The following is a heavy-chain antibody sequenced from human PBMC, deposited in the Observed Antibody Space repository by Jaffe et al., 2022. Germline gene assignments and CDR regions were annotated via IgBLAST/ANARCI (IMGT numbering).Heavy chain of an antibody. CDR2: IYTSGST. D-gene: IGHD3-10*01. J-gene: IGHJ4*02. CDR3: AREGLWFGEIDY. V-gene: IGHV4-61*02. CDR1: GGSISSGSYY. Sequence: QVQLQESGPGLVKPSQTLSLTCTVSGGSISSGSYYWSWIRQPAGKGLEWIGRIYTSGSTNYNPSLKSRVTISVDTSKNQFSLKLSSVTAADTAVYYCAREGLWFGEIDYWGQGTLVTVSS.